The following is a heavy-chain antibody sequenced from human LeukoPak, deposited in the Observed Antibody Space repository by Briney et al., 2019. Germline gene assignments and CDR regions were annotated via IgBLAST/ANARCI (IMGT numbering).Heavy chain of an antibody. J-gene: IGHJ4*02. CDR1: GGTFSSYA. D-gene: IGHD3-10*01. CDR2: IIPIFGTA. CDR3: ARDRGDTMVRGVITIDY. Sequence: SVKVSCKASGGTFSSYAISWVRQAPGQGLEGMGGIIPIFGTANYAQKFQGRVTITADKSTSTAYMELSSLRSEDTAVYYCARDRGDTMVRGVITIDYWGQGTLVTVSS. V-gene: IGHV1-69*06.